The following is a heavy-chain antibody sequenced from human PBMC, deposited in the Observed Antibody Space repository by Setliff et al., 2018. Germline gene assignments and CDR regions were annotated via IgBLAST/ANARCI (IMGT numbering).Heavy chain of an antibody. CDR1: ASTFSNYY. CDR3: ARTTGYRLEGDFDY. D-gene: IGHD3-16*01. Sequence: GESLKISCKDSASTFSNYYMTWIRQAPGKGLEWISYIHDSGNPTYYADSVKGRFTVSRDNAKNSLYLQMTSLRAEDTAIYYCARTTGYRLEGDFDYWGQGTLVTVSS. J-gene: IGHJ4*02. CDR2: IHDSGNPT. V-gene: IGHV3-11*01.